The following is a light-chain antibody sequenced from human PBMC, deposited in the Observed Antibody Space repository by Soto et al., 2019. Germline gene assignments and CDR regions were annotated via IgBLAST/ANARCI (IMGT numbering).Light chain of an antibody. CDR3: QQYGNSPYT. J-gene: IGKJ2*01. CDR2: ATS. CDR1: QSVSGFY. Sequence: EIVLTQSPGTLSLSPGESATLSCRASQSVSGFYLAWYQQKPGQAPRLLIYATSDRATGIPDRFSGSGSGTDFTLSISRLEPEDFAVYYCQQYGNSPYTFGQGTKLEMK. V-gene: IGKV3-20*01.